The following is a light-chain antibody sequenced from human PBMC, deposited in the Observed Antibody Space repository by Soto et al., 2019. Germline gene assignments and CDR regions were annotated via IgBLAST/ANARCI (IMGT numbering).Light chain of an antibody. CDR3: QQYGSSPHT. Sequence: EIVFTQSPGTLSLSPGERATLSCRASQSVSNNYLAWYQQKPGQAPRLLIYGASSRATGIPDRFSGSGSGTDFTLTISRXEPEDFAVYYCQQYGSSPHTFGQGTKVDIK. CDR2: GAS. CDR1: QSVSNNY. J-gene: IGKJ1*01. V-gene: IGKV3-20*01.